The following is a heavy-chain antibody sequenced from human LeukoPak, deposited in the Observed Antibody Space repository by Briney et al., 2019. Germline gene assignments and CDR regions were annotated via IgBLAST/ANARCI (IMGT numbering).Heavy chain of an antibody. CDR3: ARRRYCSSTSCYVFDY. Sequence: SETLSLTCTVSGGSISSYYWSWIRQPPGKGLEWIGYVYYSGSTNYDPSLKSRVTISVDTSKNQFSLKLSSVTAADTAVYYCARRRYCSSTSCYVFDYWGQGTLVTVSS. CDR2: VYYSGST. D-gene: IGHD2-2*01. CDR1: GGSISSYY. V-gene: IGHV4-59*08. J-gene: IGHJ4*02.